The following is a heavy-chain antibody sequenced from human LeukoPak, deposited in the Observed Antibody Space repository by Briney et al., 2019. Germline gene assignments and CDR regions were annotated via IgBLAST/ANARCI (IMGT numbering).Heavy chain of an antibody. Sequence: SETLSLTCAVYGGSFSGYYWSWIRQPPGKGLEWIGEINHSGSTNYNPSLKSRVTISVDTSKNQFSLKLSSVTAADTAVYYCGRGTRIAAAGTLNWFDPWGQGTLVTVSS. V-gene: IGHV4-34*01. J-gene: IGHJ5*02. CDR1: GGSFSGYY. CDR3: GRGTRIAAAGTLNWFDP. D-gene: IGHD6-13*01. CDR2: INHSGST.